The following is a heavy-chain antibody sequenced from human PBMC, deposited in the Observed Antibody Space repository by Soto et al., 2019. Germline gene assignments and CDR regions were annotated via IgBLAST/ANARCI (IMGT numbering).Heavy chain of an antibody. CDR3: ASGRVRATTLYYSAMDV. D-gene: IGHD1-26*01. CDR2: INPSGSST. Sequence: ASVKVSCKASEYTFTSYYMHWVRQAPGQGLEWMGIINPSGSSTSYAQNFQGRVTMTRDTSTSTVYMELSSLRSEDTADYYCASGRVRATTLYYSAMDVWGQGTTVTVSS. J-gene: IGHJ6*02. V-gene: IGHV1-46*01. CDR1: EYTFTSYY.